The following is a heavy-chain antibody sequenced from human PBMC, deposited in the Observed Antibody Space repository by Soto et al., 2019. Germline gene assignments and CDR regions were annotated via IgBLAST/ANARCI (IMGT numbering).Heavy chain of an antibody. D-gene: IGHD3-22*01. CDR2: IYYSGST. CDR3: ARGGYFEATGVFDI. J-gene: IGHJ3*02. Sequence: QVQLQESGPGLVKPSETLSLICTVSGGSISSYYWSWIRQPPGKGLEWIGYIYYSGSTNHNPSLKSRDAKSIDTSKNQFALTLSSVTAADTAVYYCARGGYFEATGVFDIWGQGTMVTVSS. CDR1: GGSISSYY. V-gene: IGHV4-59*08.